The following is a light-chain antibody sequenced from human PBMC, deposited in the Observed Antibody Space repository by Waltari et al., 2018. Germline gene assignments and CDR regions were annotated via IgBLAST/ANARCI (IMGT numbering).Light chain of an antibody. CDR2: EVS. V-gene: IGLV2-14*01. CDR3: SSYTTSSAPGV. Sequence: QSALTQPASVSGPPGQSITISCTGTDRDLCAYDLVPWYQQQPGKAPHLIIYEVSNRPSGISNRFSASKSGNTASLTISGLQAEDEADYYCSSYTTSSAPGVFGTGTRVTVL. J-gene: IGLJ1*01. CDR1: DRDLCAYDL.